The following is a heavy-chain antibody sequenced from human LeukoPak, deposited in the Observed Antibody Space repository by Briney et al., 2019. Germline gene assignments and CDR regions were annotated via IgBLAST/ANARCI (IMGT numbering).Heavy chain of an antibody. Sequence: PGGSLRLSCAASGFTVSSNYMSWVRQAPGKGLEWVSVIFSGGTTYYADSVKGRFTISRDNSKNTLYLQMNSLRAEDTAVYYCAKVGHLPTDYWGQGTLVTVSS. CDR1: GFTVSSNY. J-gene: IGHJ4*02. CDR3: AKVGHLPTDY. CDR2: IFSGGTT. V-gene: IGHV3-53*01.